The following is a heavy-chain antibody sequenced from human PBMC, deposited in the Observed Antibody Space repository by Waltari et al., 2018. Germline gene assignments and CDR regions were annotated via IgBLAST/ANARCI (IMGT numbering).Heavy chain of an antibody. CDR3: ASCSSTSCPDYGMDV. Sequence: QVQLQESGPGLVKPSETLSLTCTVSGGSISSYYWSWIRQPPGKGLEWIWYIYYSGSPNYNPSLKSRVTISVDTSKNQFSLKLSSVTAADTAVYYCASCSSTSCPDYGMDVWGQGTTVTVSS. D-gene: IGHD2-2*01. CDR2: IYYSGSP. CDR1: GGSISSYY. V-gene: IGHV4-59*01. J-gene: IGHJ6*02.